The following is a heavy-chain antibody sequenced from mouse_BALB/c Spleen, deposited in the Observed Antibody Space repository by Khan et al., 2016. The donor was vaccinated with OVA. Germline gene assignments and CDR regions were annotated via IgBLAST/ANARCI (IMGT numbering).Heavy chain of an antibody. D-gene: IGHD3-3*01. CDR1: GYSITSDYA. CDR2: ISYSGRT. CDR3: ARGRAY. J-gene: IGHJ3*01. V-gene: IGHV3-2*02. Sequence: EVQLLETGPGLVKPSQSLSLTCTVTGYSITSDYAWNWIRQFPGNKLEWMGYISYSGRTSYTPSLKSRISITRDTAKNQFFLQLNAVTTEDTATEYCARGRAYWGQGTLVTVSA.